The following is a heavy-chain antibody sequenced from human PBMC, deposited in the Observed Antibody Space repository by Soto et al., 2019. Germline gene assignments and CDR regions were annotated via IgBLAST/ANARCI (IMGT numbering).Heavy chain of an antibody. Sequence: QVPLVQSGAEVKKPGSSGTVSCKASGGTFSSYAIHWVRQAPGQWLEWLGGIIPLYGPAKYAQRFQGRVTITADESTTTVYMELTSLTSQDTAVYYCARVTSMVRGVIDNWFDPWGHGTLVTVSS. CDR2: IIPLYGPA. J-gene: IGHJ5*02. CDR1: GGTFSSYA. CDR3: ARVTSMVRGVIDNWFDP. D-gene: IGHD3-10*01. V-gene: IGHV1-69*01.